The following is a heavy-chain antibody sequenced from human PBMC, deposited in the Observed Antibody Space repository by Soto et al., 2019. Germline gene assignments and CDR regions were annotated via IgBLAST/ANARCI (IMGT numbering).Heavy chain of an antibody. D-gene: IGHD3-10*01. CDR2: IYPGDSDT. CDR1: GYSFTSYW. Sequence: GESLKISCKGSGYSFTSYWIGWVRQMPGKGLEWMGIIYPGDSDTRYSPSFQGRVTISADKSISTAYLQWSSLKASDTAMYYCARLSGLLWFGELLYGMDVWGQGTTVTVSS. V-gene: IGHV5-51*01. J-gene: IGHJ6*02. CDR3: ARLSGLLWFGELLYGMDV.